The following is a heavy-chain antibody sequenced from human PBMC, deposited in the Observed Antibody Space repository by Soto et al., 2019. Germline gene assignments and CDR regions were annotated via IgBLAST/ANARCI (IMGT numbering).Heavy chain of an antibody. Sequence: PGESLKISCKGSGYSFTSYWIGWVRQMPGKGLEWMGIIYPGDSDTRYSPSFQGQVTISADKSISTAYLQWSSLKASDTAMYYCARQHRLRAPKQNDAFDIWGQGTMVTVSS. D-gene: IGHD5-12*01. V-gene: IGHV5-51*01. CDR2: IYPGDSDT. J-gene: IGHJ3*02. CDR3: ARQHRLRAPKQNDAFDI. CDR1: GYSFTSYW.